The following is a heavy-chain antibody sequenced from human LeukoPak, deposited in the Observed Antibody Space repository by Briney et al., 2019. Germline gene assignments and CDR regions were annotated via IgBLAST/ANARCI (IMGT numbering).Heavy chain of an antibody. D-gene: IGHD3-16*02. CDR1: GFTFSTYA. CDR3: AKERPGYTNPYYFDY. J-gene: IGHJ4*02. V-gene: IGHV3-23*01. CDR2: ISGSGANT. Sequence: GGSLRLSCAASGFTFSTYAMSWVRQAPGKGLEWVSTISGSGANTYYADSVRGRFTISRDNSKNTLYLHMNSLRAEDTAVYYCAKERPGYTNPYYFDYWGQGTLVTVSS.